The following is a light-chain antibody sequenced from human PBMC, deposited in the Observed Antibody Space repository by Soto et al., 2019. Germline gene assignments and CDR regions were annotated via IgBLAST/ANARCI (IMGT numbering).Light chain of an antibody. Sequence: QSALTQPASVSGSPGQSITISCTGTSSDIGTYKYVSWFQHHPGKAPKLMIYEVSKRPSGVPDRFSGSKSGNTASLTVSGLQAEDEADYYCSSYAGSNIGVFGTGTKLTVL. CDR3: SSYAGSNIGV. V-gene: IGLV2-8*01. CDR1: SSDIGTYKY. CDR2: EVS. J-gene: IGLJ1*01.